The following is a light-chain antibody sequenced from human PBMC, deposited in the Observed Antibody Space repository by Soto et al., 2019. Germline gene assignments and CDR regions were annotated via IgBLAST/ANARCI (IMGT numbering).Light chain of an antibody. V-gene: IGLV2-23*03. CDR1: SSDVGSYNL. Sequence: QSALTQPASVSGSPGQSITISCTGTSSDVGSYNLVSWYQQHPGKAPKLMIYEGSKRPSGVSNRFSGSKSGNTASLTISGLQAEDEAHYYCCSYAGSSTLAFGGGTKLTVL. CDR3: CSYAGSSTLA. J-gene: IGLJ2*01. CDR2: EGS.